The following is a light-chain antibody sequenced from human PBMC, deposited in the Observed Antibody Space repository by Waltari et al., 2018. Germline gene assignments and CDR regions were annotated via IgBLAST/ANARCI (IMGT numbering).Light chain of an antibody. CDR2: DVS. V-gene: IGLV2-14*03. CDR1: SSDVGGYSY. CDR3: SSYTSSSTVV. Sequence: QSALTQTASVSGSPGRSITISCTATSSDVGGYSYVSWYQQHPGKAPKLMIYDVSARPSGVSNRFSGSKSGNTASLTISGLQAEDEADYYCSSYTSSSTVVFGGGTKLTVL. J-gene: IGLJ2*01.